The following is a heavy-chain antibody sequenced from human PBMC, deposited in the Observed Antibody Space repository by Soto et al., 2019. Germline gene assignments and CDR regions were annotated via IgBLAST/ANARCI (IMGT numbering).Heavy chain of an antibody. CDR1: GYSIASGYY. J-gene: IGHJ6*02. CDR3: ARTFDYYGMDV. Sequence: SETLSLTCAVSGYSIASGYYWAWIRQSPGKGLEWIGSIYHAGGVYYNPSLNSRVAVSLDTSKNHFSLKLTSVTAADTAVYYCARTFDYYGMDVWGQGTTVTVSS. CDR2: IYHAGGV. V-gene: IGHV4-38-2*01.